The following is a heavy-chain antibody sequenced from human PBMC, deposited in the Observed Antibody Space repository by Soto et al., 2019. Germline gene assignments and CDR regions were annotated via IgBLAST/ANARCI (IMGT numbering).Heavy chain of an antibody. CDR3: ARTDCSSTSCYNYYYYGMDV. V-gene: IGHV1-3*01. J-gene: IGHJ6*02. CDR1: GYSFTKYG. D-gene: IGHD2-2*01. CDR2: INPGYGDT. Sequence: QVQLVQSGTEVKKPGASVQVSCKTSGYSFTKYGLHWVRQAPGQRLEWMGWINPGYGDTKYSQKFQGRVTITRDTSATTAYMELSSLRSEDSAVFYCARTDCSSTSCYNYYYYGMDVWGQGTTVTVSS.